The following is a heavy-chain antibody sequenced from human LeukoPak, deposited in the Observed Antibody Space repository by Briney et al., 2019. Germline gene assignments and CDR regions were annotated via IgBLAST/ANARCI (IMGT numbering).Heavy chain of an antibody. D-gene: IGHD2-21*01. J-gene: IGHJ6*03. CDR3: ARHRGGGGYHYMDV. CDR2: ILHSGYT. V-gene: IGHV4-39*01. Sequence: SDTLSLTCTVSGGSLGRSNTYWGWIRQTPGKGLEWLGAILHSGYTYNNPSLKSRVTMSVDSSKNQFSLSLSSVTAADTVVYFCARHRGGGGYHYMDVWGKGTTVIVSS. CDR1: GGSLGRSNTY.